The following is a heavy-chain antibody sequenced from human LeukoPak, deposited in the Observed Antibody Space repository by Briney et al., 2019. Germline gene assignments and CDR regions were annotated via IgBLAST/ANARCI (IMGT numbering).Heavy chain of an antibody. V-gene: IGHV3-11*04. CDR3: ARELLQVWGSYRSLQLGNDAFDI. D-gene: IGHD3-16*02. CDR1: GFTFSDYY. J-gene: IGHJ3*02. CDR2: ISSSGSTI. Sequence: GGSLRLSCAASGFTFSDYYMSWIRQAPGKGLEWVSYISSSGSTIYYADSVKGRFTISRDNAKNSLYLQMNSLRAEDTAVYYCARELLQVWGSYRSLQLGNDAFDIWGQGTMVTVSS.